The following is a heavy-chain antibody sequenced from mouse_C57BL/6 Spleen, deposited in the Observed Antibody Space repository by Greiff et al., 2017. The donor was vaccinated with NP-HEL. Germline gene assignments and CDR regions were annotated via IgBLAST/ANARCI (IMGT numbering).Heavy chain of an antibody. J-gene: IGHJ2*01. V-gene: IGHV1-59*01. CDR3: ASGCYYGNYY. Sequence: QVQLQQPGAELVRPGTSVKLSCKASGYTFTSYWMHWVKQRPGQGLEWIGVIDPSDSYPNYNQKFKGKATLTVDTSSSTAYMQLRSLTSEYSSVSYCASGCYYGNYYWGPGTTLTVSS. CDR2: IDPSDSYP. D-gene: IGHD1-1*01. CDR1: GYTFTSYW.